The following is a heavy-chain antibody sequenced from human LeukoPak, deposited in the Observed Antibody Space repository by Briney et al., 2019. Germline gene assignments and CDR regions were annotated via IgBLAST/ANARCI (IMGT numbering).Heavy chain of an antibody. J-gene: IGHJ4*02. V-gene: IGHV3-48*04. D-gene: IGHD2-2*01. CDR1: GFTFSSYS. Sequence: PGGSLRLSCAASGFTFSSYSMNWVRQAPGKGLEWVSFISSSSSTIYYADSVKGRFTISRDNTKNSLFLQMNRLRPEDTAVYFCVRYSTSWSFDSWGQGTLVTVSS. CDR2: ISSSSSTI. CDR3: VRYSTSWSFDS.